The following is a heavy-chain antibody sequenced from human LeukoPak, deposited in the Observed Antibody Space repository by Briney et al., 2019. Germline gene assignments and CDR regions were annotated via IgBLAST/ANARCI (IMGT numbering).Heavy chain of an antibody. V-gene: IGHV4-34*01. D-gene: IGHD5-18*01. CDR2: INHSGST. Sequence: SETLSLTCAVYGGSFSGYYWSWLRQPPGKGLEWLGEINHSGSTNYNPSLKSRVTISVDTSKNQFSLKLSSVTAADTAVYYCACAMGPSYYYYYMDVWGKGTTVTVSS. CDR1: GGSFSGYY. J-gene: IGHJ6*03. CDR3: ACAMGPSYYYYYMDV.